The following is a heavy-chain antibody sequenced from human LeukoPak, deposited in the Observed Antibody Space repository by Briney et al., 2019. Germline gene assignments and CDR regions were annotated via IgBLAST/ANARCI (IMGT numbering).Heavy chain of an antibody. V-gene: IGHV3-23*01. J-gene: IGHJ4*02. CDR3: AKALSGWYGFDY. CDR1: GFTFSSYA. D-gene: IGHD6-19*01. Sequence: PGGSLRLSCAASGFTFSSYAMSWVRQAPGKGLEWVSAISGSGGSTYYADSVKGRFTVSRDNSKNTLYLQMNSLRAEDTAVYYCAKALSGWYGFDYWGQGTLVTVSS. CDR2: ISGSGGST.